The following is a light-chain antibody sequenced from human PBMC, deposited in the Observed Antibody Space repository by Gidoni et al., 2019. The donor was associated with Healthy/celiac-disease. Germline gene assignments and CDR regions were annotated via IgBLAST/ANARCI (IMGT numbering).Light chain of an antibody. CDR1: QSISSW. CDR2: KAS. Sequence: DIQMTQSPSTPSASVGDSVTITCRASQSISSWLAWYQQKPGKAPKLLIYKASSLESGVPSRFSGSGSGTDFTLTISSLQPDDFATYYCQQYNSYLYTFGQGTKLEIK. CDR3: QQYNSYLYT. V-gene: IGKV1-5*03. J-gene: IGKJ2*01.